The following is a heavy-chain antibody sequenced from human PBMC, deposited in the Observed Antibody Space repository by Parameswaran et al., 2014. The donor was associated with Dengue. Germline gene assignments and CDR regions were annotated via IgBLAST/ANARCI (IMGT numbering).Heavy chain of an antibody. V-gene: IGHV3-15*07. D-gene: IGHD2-2*01. Sequence: VRQMPGKGLEWVGRIKSKTDGGTTDYAAPVKGRFTISRDDSKNTLYLQMNSLKTEDTAVYYCTRGDSSTSRYRCGFDPWGQGTLVTVSS. CDR3: TRGDSSTSRYRCGFDP. CDR2: IKSKTDGGTT. J-gene: IGHJ5*02.